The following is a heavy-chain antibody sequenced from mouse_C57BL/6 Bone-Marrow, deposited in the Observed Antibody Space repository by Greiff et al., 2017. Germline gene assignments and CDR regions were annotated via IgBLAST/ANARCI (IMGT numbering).Heavy chain of an antibody. V-gene: IGHV1-52*01. J-gene: IGHJ1*03. Sequence: QVQLQQPGAELVRPGSSVKLSCKASGYTFTSYWMHWVKQRPIQGLEWIGNIDPSDSETHYNQKFKDKATLTVDKSSSPAYIQLSSLTSEDSAVYYCASEDYYGSSSHFDVWGTGTTVTVSS. CDR3: ASEDYYGSSSHFDV. D-gene: IGHD1-1*01. CDR2: IDPSDSET. CDR1: GYTFTSYW.